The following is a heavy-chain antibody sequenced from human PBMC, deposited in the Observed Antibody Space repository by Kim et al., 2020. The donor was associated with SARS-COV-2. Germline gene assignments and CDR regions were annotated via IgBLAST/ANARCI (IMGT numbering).Heavy chain of an antibody. CDR3: ARADVDTAMLEDCYYGMDV. D-gene: IGHD5-18*01. CDR1: GYTFTSYD. J-gene: IGHJ6*02. V-gene: IGHV1-8*01. CDR2: MNPNSGNT. Sequence: ASVKVSCKASGYTFTSYDINWVRQATGQGLEWMGWMNPNSGNTGYAQKFQGRVTMTRNTSISTAYMELSSLRSEDTAVYYCARADVDTAMLEDCYYGMDVWGQGTTVTVSS.